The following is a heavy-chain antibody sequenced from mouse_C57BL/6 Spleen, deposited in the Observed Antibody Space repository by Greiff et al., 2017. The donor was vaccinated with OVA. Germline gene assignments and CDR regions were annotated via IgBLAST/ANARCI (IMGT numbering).Heavy chain of an antibody. CDR3: ARVYYYGSSSYYFDY. CDR2: IYPGGGYT. CDR1: GYTFTNYW. D-gene: IGHD1-1*01. J-gene: IGHJ2*01. V-gene: IGHV1-63*01. Sequence: VQLQESGAELVRPGTSVKMSCKASGYTFTNYWIGWAKQRPGHGLEWIGDIYPGGGYTNYNEKFKGKATLTADKSSSTAYMQFSSLTSEDSAIYYCARVYYYGSSSYYFDYWGQGTTLTVSS.